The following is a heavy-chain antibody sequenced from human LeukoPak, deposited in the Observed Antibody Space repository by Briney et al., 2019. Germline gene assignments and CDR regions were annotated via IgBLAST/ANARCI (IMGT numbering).Heavy chain of an antibody. CDR2: IYGGGST. CDR3: ARDLGSGPQSDY. Sequence: GGSLRLSCAASGFTFSSYGMSWVRQAPGKGLEWVSVIYGGGSTYYADSVKGRFTISRDNSKNTLYLQMNSLRAEDTALYYCARDLGSGPQSDYWGQGTLVTVSS. CDR1: GFTFSSYG. D-gene: IGHD3-10*01. J-gene: IGHJ4*02. V-gene: IGHV3-53*01.